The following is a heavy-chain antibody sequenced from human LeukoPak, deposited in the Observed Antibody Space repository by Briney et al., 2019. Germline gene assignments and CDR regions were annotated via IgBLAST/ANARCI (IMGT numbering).Heavy chain of an antibody. Sequence: GGSLRLSCAASGFTFSSYTMYWVRQAPGKGLEWVSSISGNGATTYYADSVKGRFTISRDNSKSTLYLQMNSLRGEDTAVYYCAKIPAVGPELPYYYGMDVWGQGTTVTVSS. D-gene: IGHD1-26*01. CDR2: ISGNGATT. CDR3: AKIPAVGPELPYYYGMDV. CDR1: GFTFSSYT. V-gene: IGHV3-23*01. J-gene: IGHJ6*02.